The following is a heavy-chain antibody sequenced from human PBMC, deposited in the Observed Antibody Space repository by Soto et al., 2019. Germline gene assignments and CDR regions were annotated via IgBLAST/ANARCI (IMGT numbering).Heavy chain of an antibody. CDR1: GFTFSSYG. V-gene: IGHV3-30*18. CDR3: AKDLYYDFWSGYSYYYGMDV. J-gene: IGHJ6*02. Sequence: SLRLSCAASGFTFSSYGMHWVRQAPGKGLEWVAVISYDGSNKYYADSVKGRFTISRDNSKNTLYLQMNSLRAEDTAVYYCAKDLYYDFWSGYSYYYGMDVWGQGTTVTVSS. D-gene: IGHD3-3*01. CDR2: ISYDGSNK.